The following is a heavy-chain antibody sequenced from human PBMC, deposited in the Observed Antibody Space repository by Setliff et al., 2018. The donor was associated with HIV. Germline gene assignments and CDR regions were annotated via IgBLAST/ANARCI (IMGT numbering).Heavy chain of an antibody. CDR2: IYYSGST. CDR1: GGSFSSDSYY. CDR3: ARQWRDQYNSGVSTEYFQH. J-gene: IGHJ1*01. Sequence: SETLSLTCSVSGGSFSSDSYYWGWIRQFPGKGLEWIGSIYYSGSTNYNPSLKSRVTISVDTSKNQFSLKLRSVTAADTAVYYCARQWRDQYNSGVSTEYFQHWGLGTLVTVSS. D-gene: IGHD3-22*01. V-gene: IGHV4-39*01.